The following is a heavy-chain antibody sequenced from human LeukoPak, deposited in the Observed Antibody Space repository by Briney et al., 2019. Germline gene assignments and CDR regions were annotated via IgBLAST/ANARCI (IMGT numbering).Heavy chain of an antibody. CDR3: ARDRRWKWLRHTLDY. J-gene: IGHJ4*02. Sequence: ASVKVSCKASGYTFTCYYMHWVRQAPGQGLERMGWINPNSGGTNYAQKFQGRVTMTRDTSISTAYMELSRLRSDDTAVYYCARDRRWKWLRHTLDYWGQGTLVTVSS. V-gene: IGHV1-2*02. D-gene: IGHD5-12*01. CDR2: INPNSGGT. CDR1: GYTFTCYY.